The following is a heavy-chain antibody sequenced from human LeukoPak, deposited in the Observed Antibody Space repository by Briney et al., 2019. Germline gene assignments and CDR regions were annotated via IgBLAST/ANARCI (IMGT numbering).Heavy chain of an antibody. CDR3: ARGSPLIVPSVMDV. J-gene: IGHJ6*02. D-gene: IGHD3-22*01. CDR2: INTNTGNP. CDR1: GYTFTSYA. V-gene: IGHV7-4-1*02. Sequence: ASVKVSCKASGYTFTSYAMNWVRQAPGQGLEWMGWINTNTGNPTYAQGLTGRFVFSLDTSVSTAYLQISSLKAEDTAVYYCARGSPLIVPSVMDVWGQGTTVTVSS.